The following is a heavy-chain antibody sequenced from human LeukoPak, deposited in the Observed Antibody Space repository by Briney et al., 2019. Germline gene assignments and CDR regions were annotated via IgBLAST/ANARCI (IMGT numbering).Heavy chain of an antibody. CDR3: ARRVLITDAFDI. Sequence: PSETLSLTCTVSGGSISSYYWSWIRQPPGKGLEWIGYIYYSGSTNYNPSLKSRVTISVDTSKNQFSLKLSSVTAADTAVYYCARRVLITDAFDIWGQGTMVTVSS. D-gene: IGHD5-24*01. J-gene: IGHJ3*02. CDR1: GGSISSYY. V-gene: IGHV4-59*08. CDR2: IYYSGST.